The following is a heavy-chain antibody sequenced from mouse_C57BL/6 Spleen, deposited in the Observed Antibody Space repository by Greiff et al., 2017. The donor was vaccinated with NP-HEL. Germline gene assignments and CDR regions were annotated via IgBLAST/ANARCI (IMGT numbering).Heavy chain of an antibody. J-gene: IGHJ4*01. CDR2: ISYDGSN. V-gene: IGHV3-6*01. D-gene: IGHD1-1*01. Sequence: EVQLQESGPGLVKPSQSLSLTCSVTGYSITSGYYWNWIRQFPGNKLEWMGYISYDGSNNYNPSLKNRISITRDTSKNQFFLKLNSVTTEDTATYYCARWGYYGSVTGTGAMDYWGQGTSVTVSS. CDR1: GYSITSGYY. CDR3: ARWGYYGSVTGTGAMDY.